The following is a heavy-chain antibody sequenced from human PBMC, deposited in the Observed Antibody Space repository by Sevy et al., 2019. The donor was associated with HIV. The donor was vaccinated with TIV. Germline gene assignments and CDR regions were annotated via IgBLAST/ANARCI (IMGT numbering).Heavy chain of an antibody. CDR3: AKSSYYGSGSYFYFDY. CDR2: ISGSGGIT. CDR1: GFTFSSYA. Sequence: GGSLRLSCAASGFTFSSYAMSWVRQAPGKGLEWVSAISGSGGITYYADSVKGRFTISRDNSKNTLYLQMNSLRAEDTAAYYCAKSSYYGSGSYFYFDYWGQGTLVTVSS. V-gene: IGHV3-23*01. D-gene: IGHD3-10*01. J-gene: IGHJ4*02.